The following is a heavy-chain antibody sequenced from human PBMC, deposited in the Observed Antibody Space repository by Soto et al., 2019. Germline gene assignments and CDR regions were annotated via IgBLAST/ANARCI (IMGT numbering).Heavy chain of an antibody. CDR3: VREPNYFDY. J-gene: IGHJ4*02. Sequence: QVQLVQSGAEVKKPGASVKVSCKASGYTFTSYGISWVRQAPGQGLEWMGWITAYNGNTNYAQKLQCRVTMTTDTPTSTAYMELRILRSDDTAVYYCVREPNYFDYWGQGTLVTVSS. CDR2: ITAYNGNT. CDR1: GYTFTSYG. V-gene: IGHV1-18*01.